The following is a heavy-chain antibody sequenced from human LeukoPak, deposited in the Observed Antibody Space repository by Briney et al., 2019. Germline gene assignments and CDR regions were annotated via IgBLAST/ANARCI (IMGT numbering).Heavy chain of an antibody. CDR3: ARSEVGYCSSTSCSLFDY. J-gene: IGHJ4*02. V-gene: IGHV5-51*01. Sequence: GESLKISCKGSGYSFTSYWIGWVRQMPGKGLEWMGIIYPGDSDTRYSPSFQGQVTISADKSICTAYLQWSSLKASDTAMYYCARSEVGYCSSTSCSLFDYWGQGTLVTVSS. D-gene: IGHD2-2*01. CDR2: IYPGDSDT. CDR1: GYSFTSYW.